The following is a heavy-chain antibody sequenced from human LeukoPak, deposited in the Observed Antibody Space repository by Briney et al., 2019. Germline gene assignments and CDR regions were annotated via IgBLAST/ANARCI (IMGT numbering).Heavy chain of an antibody. Sequence: GGSLRLPCAASGFTFSSYWMSWVRQAPGKGLEWVANINQDGSEKYYVDSVKGRFTISRDNAKNSLYLQMNSLRAEDTAVYYCARAQYYYDSSGYYLFDYWGQGTLVTVSS. CDR1: GFTFSSYW. D-gene: IGHD3-22*01. V-gene: IGHV3-7*03. J-gene: IGHJ4*02. CDR3: ARAQYYYDSSGYYLFDY. CDR2: INQDGSEK.